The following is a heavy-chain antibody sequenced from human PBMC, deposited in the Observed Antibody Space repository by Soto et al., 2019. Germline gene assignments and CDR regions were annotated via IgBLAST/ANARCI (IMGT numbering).Heavy chain of an antibody. CDR1: GFTFSSYA. CDR2: ISGSGGST. J-gene: IGHJ3*02. Sequence: PGGSLRFSCAASGFTFSSYAMSWVRQAPGKGLEWVSAISGSGGSTYYADSVKGRFTISRDNSKNTLYLQMNSLRAEDTAVYYCAKDQAAKLNFDWLTIHAFDIWGQGTMVTVS. V-gene: IGHV3-23*01. D-gene: IGHD3-9*01. CDR3: AKDQAAKLNFDWLTIHAFDI.